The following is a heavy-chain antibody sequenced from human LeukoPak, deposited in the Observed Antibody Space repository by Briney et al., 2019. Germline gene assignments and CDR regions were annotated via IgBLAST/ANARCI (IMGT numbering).Heavy chain of an antibody. J-gene: IGHJ4*02. CDR2: IYYSGST. CDR1: GGSISSYY. V-gene: IGHV4-59*01. D-gene: IGHD6-13*01. Sequence: SETLSLTCTVSGGSISSYYWSWIRQPPGKGLEWIGYIYYSGSTNYNPSLKSRVTISVDTSKNQFSLELSSVTAADTAVYYCARRGSGETAATFDYWGQGTLVTVSS. CDR3: ARRGSGETAATFDY.